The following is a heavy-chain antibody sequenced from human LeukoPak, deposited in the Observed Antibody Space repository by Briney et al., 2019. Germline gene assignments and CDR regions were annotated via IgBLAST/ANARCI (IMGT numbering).Heavy chain of an antibody. Sequence: GESLKISCQGSGYSCSRYWIGWVRQMPGKGLEWMGIIYPGDSDTRYSPSFQGQVTISADKSISTAYLQWSSLKASDTAMFYCARHSRAFDIWGQGTMVTVSS. V-gene: IGHV5-51*01. CDR2: IYPGDSDT. CDR1: GYSCSRYW. J-gene: IGHJ3*02. CDR3: ARHSRAFDI.